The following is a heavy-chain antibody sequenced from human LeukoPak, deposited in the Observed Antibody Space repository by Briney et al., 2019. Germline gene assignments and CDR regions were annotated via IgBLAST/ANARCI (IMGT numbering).Heavy chain of an antibody. Sequence: SETLSLTCSVSGVSISAYYWSWIRQPAGKGLEWIGRIYPGESIYASEDTNYNPSLKSRVSMSGDTSKNQFSLKLSSVTAADTAVYYCAREGRWSAVTSFFDYWGQGTLVTVSS. D-gene: IGHD4-23*01. V-gene: IGHV4-4*07. J-gene: IGHJ4*02. CDR1: GVSISAYY. CDR3: AREGRWSAVTSFFDY. CDR2: IYPGESIYASEDT.